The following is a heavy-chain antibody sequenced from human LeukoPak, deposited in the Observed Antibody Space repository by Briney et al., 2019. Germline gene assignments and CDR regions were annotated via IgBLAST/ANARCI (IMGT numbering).Heavy chain of an antibody. J-gene: IGHJ4*02. CDR3: ARDRVGYCSSTSCYHFDY. CDR1: GGTFSSYA. CDR2: IIPIFGTA. V-gene: IGHV1-69*06. Sequence: GASAKVSCKASGGTFSSYAISWVRQAPGQGLEWMGGIIPIFGTANYAQKFQGRVTITADKSTSTAYMELSSLRSEDTAVYYCARDRVGYCSSTSCYHFDYWGQGTLVTVSS. D-gene: IGHD2-2*01.